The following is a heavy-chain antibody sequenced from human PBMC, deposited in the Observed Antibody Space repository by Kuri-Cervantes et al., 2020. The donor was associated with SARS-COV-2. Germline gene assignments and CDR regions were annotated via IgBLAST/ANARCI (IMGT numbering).Heavy chain of an antibody. CDR3: AKKGVGSSTSTVYYYYTDV. CDR1: GFTFSSYA. D-gene: IGHD2-2*01. CDR2: ISGSGGST. V-gene: IGHV3-23*01. Sequence: GESLKISCAASGFTFSSYAMSWVRQAPGKGLEWVSAISGSGGSTYYADSVKGRFTISRDNSKNTLYLQMNSLRAEDTAVYYCAKKGVGSSTSTVYYYYTDVWGKGTTVTVSS. J-gene: IGHJ6*03.